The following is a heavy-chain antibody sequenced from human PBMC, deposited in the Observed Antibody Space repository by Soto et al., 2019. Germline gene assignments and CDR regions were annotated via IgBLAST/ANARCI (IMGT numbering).Heavy chain of an antibody. CDR2: IYYSGST. J-gene: IGHJ6*02. CDR3: AREGYNYNGMDV. CDR1: GVSINSGDYY. D-gene: IGHD5-18*01. V-gene: IGHV4-31*03. Sequence: QVQLQESDPGLVKPSQTLSLTCTVSGVSINSGDYYWTWIRQHPGKGLEWIGYIYYSGSTYHNPSLKSRVTISVETSKNQFSLQLSSVTDADTAVYFCAREGYNYNGMDVWGQGTTVTVSS.